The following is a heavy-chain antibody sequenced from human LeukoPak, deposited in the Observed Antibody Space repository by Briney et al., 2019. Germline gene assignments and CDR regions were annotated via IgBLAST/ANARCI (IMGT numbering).Heavy chain of an antibody. J-gene: IGHJ4*02. CDR1: GFSFLHYG. V-gene: IGHV3-30*18. CDR3: AKDGYCSGGSCYANFFDR. CDR2: ISSDGSKE. D-gene: IGHD2-15*01. Sequence: GGSLRLSCAASGFSFLHYGMHWVRQAPGKGLEWVAFISSDGSKEYYADSVKGRFTISRDNSKSTLYLHVNSPRAEGTAVFFCAKDGYCSGGSCYANFFDRWGQGTLVTVSS.